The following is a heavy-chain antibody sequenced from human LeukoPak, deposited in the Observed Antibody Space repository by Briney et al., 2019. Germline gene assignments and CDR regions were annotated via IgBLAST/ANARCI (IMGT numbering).Heavy chain of an antibody. Sequence: GGSLRLSCTVSGFTVSSNSMSWVRQAPGKGLEWVSFIYSDNTHYSDSVKGRFSISRDNSKNTVYLEMNSLRGEDTAIYYCTRDLRKHGVFGIWGQGTMVTVSS. V-gene: IGHV3-53*01. J-gene: IGHJ3*02. CDR2: IYSDNT. CDR3: TRDLRKHGVFGI. CDR1: GFTVSSNS.